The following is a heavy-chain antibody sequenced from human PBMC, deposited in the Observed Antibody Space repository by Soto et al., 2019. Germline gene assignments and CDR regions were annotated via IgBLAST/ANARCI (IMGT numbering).Heavy chain of an antibody. D-gene: IGHD4-17*01. V-gene: IGHV4-39*01. CDR3: ARPPYGDYYFDY. Sequence: SETLSLTCTVSGGSISSSSYYWGWIRQPPGKGLEWIGSIYYSGSTYYNPSLKSRVTISVDTSKNQFSLKLSSVTAADTAVYYCARPPYGDYYFDYWGQGTLVTVSS. J-gene: IGHJ4*02. CDR1: GGSISSSSYY. CDR2: IYYSGST.